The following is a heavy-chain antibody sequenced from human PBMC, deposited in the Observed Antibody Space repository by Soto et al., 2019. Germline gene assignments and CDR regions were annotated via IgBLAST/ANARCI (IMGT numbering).Heavy chain of an antibody. CDR1: GFTFDDHV. J-gene: IGHJ6*02. Sequence: GGSLRLSCVASGFTFDDHVMHWVRQVPGKGLEWVGHITWDGYSIGYGGSVRGRFTISRDNGKDTLYLQMNSLRPEDTALYYCARSWSGSTSGRVDVWGQGTTVTVSS. V-gene: IGHV3-9*01. CDR2: ITWDGYSI. D-gene: IGHD2-2*01. CDR3: ARSWSGSTSGRVDV.